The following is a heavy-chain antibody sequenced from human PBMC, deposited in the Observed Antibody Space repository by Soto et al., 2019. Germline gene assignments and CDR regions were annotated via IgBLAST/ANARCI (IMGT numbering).Heavy chain of an antibody. Sequence: SQTLSLTCAISGDSVSSNSAAWNWIRQSPSRGLEWLGRTYYRSKWYNDYAVSVKSRITIDPDTSKNQFSLQLNSVTPEDTAVYYCAREDNWRTRGNYYMDVWGIGTTVTVSS. CDR2: TYYRSKWYN. CDR3: AREDNWRTRGNYYMDV. D-gene: IGHD1-1*01. V-gene: IGHV6-1*01. J-gene: IGHJ6*03. CDR1: GDSVSSNSAA.